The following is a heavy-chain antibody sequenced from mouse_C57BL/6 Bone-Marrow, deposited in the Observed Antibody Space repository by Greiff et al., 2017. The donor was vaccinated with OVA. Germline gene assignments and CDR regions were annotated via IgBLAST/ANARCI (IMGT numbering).Heavy chain of an antibody. J-gene: IGHJ2*01. CDR3: ARETTDFYY. Sequence: QVQLQQPGAELVRPGPSVKLSCKASGYTFTSSWMHWVKQRPGQGLEWIGVIDRSDSYPNYNHKFKGKATLTVDKSYSTAYRQLSSLTSEVSAVYTCARETTDFYYWGQGTTLTVSS. V-gene: IGHV1-59*01. CDR1: GYTFTSSW. CDR2: IDRSDSYP. D-gene: IGHD1-1*01.